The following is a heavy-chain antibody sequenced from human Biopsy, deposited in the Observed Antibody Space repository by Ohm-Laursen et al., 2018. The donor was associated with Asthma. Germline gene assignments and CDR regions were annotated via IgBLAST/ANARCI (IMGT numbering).Heavy chain of an antibody. CDR2: IWDDGRNI. J-gene: IGHJ4*02. D-gene: IGHD3-10*01. V-gene: IGHV3-33*01. Sequence: SLRLSCSASGFTFSNYGMHWVRQAPGKGLEWVAVIWDDGRNIYYADSVKGRFTISRDSSKDTLFLQMNSLRAEDTAVYYCARKAFATYGVFDYWGQGTLVTVSS. CDR3: ARKAFATYGVFDY. CDR1: GFTFSNYG.